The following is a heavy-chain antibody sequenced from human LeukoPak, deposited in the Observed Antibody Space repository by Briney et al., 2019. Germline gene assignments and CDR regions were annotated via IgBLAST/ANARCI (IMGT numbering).Heavy chain of an antibody. CDR3: ARFVSVAAAGWSSGFDP. Sequence: GGSLRLSCAASGFTFRTYWMSWVRQAPGKGLEWVAKIKQDGSEKYYVDSVKGRFTISRDNAENSLYLQMNSLRVEDTAVYYCARFVSVAAAGWSSGFDPWGQGTLVTVSS. J-gene: IGHJ5*02. D-gene: IGHD6-13*01. V-gene: IGHV3-7*03. CDR2: IKQDGSEK. CDR1: GFTFRTYW.